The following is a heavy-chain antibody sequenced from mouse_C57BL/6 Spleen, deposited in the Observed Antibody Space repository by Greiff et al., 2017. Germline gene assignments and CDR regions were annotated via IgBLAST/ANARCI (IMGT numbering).Heavy chain of an antibody. Sequence: VQLQQPGTELVKPGASVKLSCKASGYTFTSYWMHWVKQRPGQGLEWIGNINPSNGGTNYNEKFKSKATLTVDKSSSTAYMQLRSLTSEESAVYYCARLDDGYYVYYYAMDYWGQGTSVTVSS. V-gene: IGHV1-53*01. CDR2: INPSNGGT. J-gene: IGHJ4*01. CDR3: ARLDDGYYVYYYAMDY. D-gene: IGHD2-3*01. CDR1: GYTFTSYW.